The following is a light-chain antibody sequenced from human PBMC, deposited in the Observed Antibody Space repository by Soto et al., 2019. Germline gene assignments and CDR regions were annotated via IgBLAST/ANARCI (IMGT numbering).Light chain of an antibody. CDR3: QQYNDWPPLT. J-gene: IGKJ4*01. CDR1: QSVKGNY. CDR2: GSF. Sequence: EIVLTQSPATLSLSPGKRATLSCRASQSVKGNYLAWYQQKPGQAPRLLIYGSFTRAIGIPDRFSGSGSGTDFTLTISRLEPEDFAVYYCQQYNDWPPLTFGGGTKVAIK. V-gene: IGKV3-20*01.